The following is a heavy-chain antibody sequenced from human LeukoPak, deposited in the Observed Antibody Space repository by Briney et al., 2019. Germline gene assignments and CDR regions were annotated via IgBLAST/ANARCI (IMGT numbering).Heavy chain of an antibody. CDR3: ARPVTSARGRDFHD. CDR2: IWPSDSDT. J-gene: IGHJ4*02. V-gene: IGHV5-51*01. CDR1: GYNFKSHW. Sequence: GASLKISSWGAGYNFKSHWIGWLRRVPGKGLEWMGIIWPSDSDTKYSPSSQGQVTFSADTSINTAYLQWSSLKASDTAMYYCARPVTSARGRDFHDWGQGTLVTVSS. D-gene: IGHD3-16*01.